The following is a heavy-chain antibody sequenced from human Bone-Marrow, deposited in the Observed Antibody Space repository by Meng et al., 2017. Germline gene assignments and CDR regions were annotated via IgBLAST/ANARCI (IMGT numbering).Heavy chain of an antibody. Sequence: GESLKISCAASGFTFSSYAMHWVRQAPGKGLEWVAVISYDGSNKYYADSVKGRFTISRDNSKNTLYLQMNSLRAEDTAVYYCARDLMEQQLVFDYWGQGTLVTSPQ. CDR1: GFTFSSYA. V-gene: IGHV3-30*04. D-gene: IGHD6-13*01. J-gene: IGHJ4*02. CDR2: ISYDGSNK. CDR3: ARDLMEQQLVFDY.